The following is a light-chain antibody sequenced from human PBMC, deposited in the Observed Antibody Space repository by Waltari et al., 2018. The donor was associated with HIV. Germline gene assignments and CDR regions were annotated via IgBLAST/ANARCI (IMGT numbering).Light chain of an antibody. CDR1: QRVSSSY. CDR2: GAS. Sequence: EIVLTQSPGTLSLSPGERAPLSCRASQRVSSSYLAWYQQKPGQAPRVLIYGASSRATGIPDRFSGSGSGTDFTLTISRLEPEDFAVYYCQQYGSSPGFGGGTKVEIK. J-gene: IGKJ4*01. CDR3: QQYGSSPG. V-gene: IGKV3-20*01.